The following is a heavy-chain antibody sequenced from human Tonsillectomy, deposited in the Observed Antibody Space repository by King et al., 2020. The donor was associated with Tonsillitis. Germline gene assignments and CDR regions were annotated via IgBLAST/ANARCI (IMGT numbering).Heavy chain of an antibody. V-gene: IGHV4-31*03. Sequence: VQLQESGPGLVKPSQTLSLTCPFSGGSVRSGGYCWNWIRQHPGKGLEWIGYMYNSGSTVYNPSLRSRVTMAVDTSKNQFSLKLSSVPAADTAVYYCARVVPAAPRSFYYVGMDVWGQGTTVTVSS. CDR1: GGSVRSGGYC. J-gene: IGHJ6*02. D-gene: IGHD2-2*01. CDR2: MYNSGST. CDR3: ARVVPAAPRSFYYVGMDV.